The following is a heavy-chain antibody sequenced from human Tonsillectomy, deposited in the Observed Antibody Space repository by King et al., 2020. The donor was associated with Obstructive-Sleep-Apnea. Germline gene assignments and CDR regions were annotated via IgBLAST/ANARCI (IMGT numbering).Heavy chain of an antibody. D-gene: IGHD5-18*01. V-gene: IGHV1-69*01. J-gene: IGHJ4*02. CDR2: IIPIFGTP. CDR1: GGTFSSYA. CDR3: ARALSSYGRYYFDY. Sequence: VQLVESGAEVKKPGSSVKVSCKASGGTFSSYAISWVRQAPGQGLEWRGGIIPIFGTPNYAQKFQGRVTITADESTRTAYMELSSLRSEDTAVYYCARALSSYGRYYFDYWGQGTLVSVSS.